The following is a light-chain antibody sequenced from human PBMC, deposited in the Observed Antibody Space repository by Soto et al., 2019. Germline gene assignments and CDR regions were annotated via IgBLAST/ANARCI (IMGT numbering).Light chain of an antibody. Sequence: VVTQSPASLSVSPGDRVTISCRAGPISSNLAWHQQRPGQAPRLLIYGASGRATGVPARFSGSGSGTEFTLTINSLQSEDYAVYLCQQYNNWPYTFGQGTKVEI. CDR2: GAS. CDR1: PISSN. CDR3: QQYNNWPYT. J-gene: IGKJ2*01. V-gene: IGKV3-15*01.